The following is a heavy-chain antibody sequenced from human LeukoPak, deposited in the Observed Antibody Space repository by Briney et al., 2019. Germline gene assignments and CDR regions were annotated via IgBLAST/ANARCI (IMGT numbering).Heavy chain of an antibody. D-gene: IGHD6-13*01. V-gene: IGHV3-30*18. J-gene: IGHJ6*02. CDR1: GFTFSSYG. CDR2: ISYDGSNK. Sequence: GRSLRLSCAASGFTFSSYGMHWVRQAPGKGLEWVAVISYDGSNKYYADSVKGRLTISRDNSKNTLYLQMNSLRAEDTAVYYCAKDLRAAAGTVYYYYYYGMDVWGQGTTVTVSS. CDR3: AKDLRAAAGTVYYYYYYGMDV.